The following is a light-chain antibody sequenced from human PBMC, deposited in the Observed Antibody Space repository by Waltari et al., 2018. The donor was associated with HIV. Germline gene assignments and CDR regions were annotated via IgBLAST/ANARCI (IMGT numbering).Light chain of an antibody. CDR3: HQFGSSTSYT. J-gene: IGKJ2*01. V-gene: IGKV3D-20*01. CDR1: QTVSNNY. Sequence: EIVLTQSPATLSLSPGARATLSCGASQTVSNNYLAWYQQKPGLAPRLLIYDASSRAAGVPDRFSGSGSGTNFTLTISRLEPEDFAVYYCHQFGSSTSYTFGQGTKVEIK. CDR2: DAS.